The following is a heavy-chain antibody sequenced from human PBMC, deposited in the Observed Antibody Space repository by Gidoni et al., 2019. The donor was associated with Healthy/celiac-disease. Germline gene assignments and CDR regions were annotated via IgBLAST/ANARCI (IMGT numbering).Heavy chain of an antibody. J-gene: IGHJ2*01. Sequence: SISSGSDDWSWIRQPAGKGLEWIGRIYTSGSTNYNHSLKSRVTISVDTSKNQFSLKLSSVTAADTAVYYCARVVEAAISYWYFDLWGRGTLVTFSS. D-gene: IGHD6-13*01. CDR2: IYTSGST. CDR3: ARVVEAAISYWYFDL. CDR1: SISSGSDD. V-gene: IGHV4-61*02.